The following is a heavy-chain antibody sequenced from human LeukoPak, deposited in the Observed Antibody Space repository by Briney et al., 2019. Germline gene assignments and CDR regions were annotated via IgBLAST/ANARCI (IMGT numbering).Heavy chain of an antibody. CDR3: ASDLTVAGTGSVDDGMDV. D-gene: IGHD6-19*01. V-gene: IGHV1-24*01. CDR2: FDPEDGET. Sequence: GASVKVSCKVSGYTLTELSMHWVRQAPGKGLEWMGGFDPEDGETIYAQKFQGRVTMTEDTSTDTAYMELSSLRSEDTAVYYCASDLTVAGTGSVDDGMDVWGQGTTVTVSS. J-gene: IGHJ6*02. CDR1: GYTLTELS.